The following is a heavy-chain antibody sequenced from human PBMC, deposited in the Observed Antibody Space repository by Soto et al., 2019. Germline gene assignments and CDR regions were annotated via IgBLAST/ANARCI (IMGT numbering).Heavy chain of an antibody. CDR2: ICSDGRT. CDR3: ARDKDGYDVLTGYLAY. J-gene: IGHJ4*02. D-gene: IGHD3-9*01. V-gene: IGHV3-53*01. CDR1: GFTVSSNY. Sequence: PGGSLRLSCVASGFTVSSNYMSWVRQAPGKGLEWVSVICSDGRTYYADSVKGRFIISRDNSKNTLYLQMNSLRAEDTAVYYCARDKDGYDVLTGYLAYWGQGTVVTVSS.